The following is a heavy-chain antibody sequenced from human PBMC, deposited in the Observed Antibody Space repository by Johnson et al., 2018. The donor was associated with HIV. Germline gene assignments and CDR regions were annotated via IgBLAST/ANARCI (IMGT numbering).Heavy chain of an antibody. CDR1: GFTFDDYG. Sequence: VQLVESGGGLVQPGRSLRLSCVTSGFTFDDYGMHWVRQAAGKGLEWVSGSSWHGGNTDYAASVKGRFTISRDNAKNSQYLQMKSLRAEDTALYYCARDSTYYDSSGYFGRVDAFDIWGQGTMVTVSS. J-gene: IGHJ3*02. CDR3: ARDSTYYDSSGYFGRVDAFDI. D-gene: IGHD3-22*01. CDR2: SSWHGGNT. V-gene: IGHV3-9*01.